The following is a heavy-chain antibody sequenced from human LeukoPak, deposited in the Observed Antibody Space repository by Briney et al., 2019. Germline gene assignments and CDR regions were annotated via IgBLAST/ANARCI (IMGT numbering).Heavy chain of an antibody. V-gene: IGHV4-59*01. D-gene: IGHD4-23*01. Sequence: SETLSLTCTVSGGSISSYYWSWIRQPPGKGLEWIGYIYYSGSTNYNPSLKSRVTISVDTSKNQFSLKLSSVTAADTAVYYCARGDYGGNFIPKPLDYWGQGTLVTVSS. CDR3: ARGDYGGNFIPKPLDY. CDR2: IYYSGST. J-gene: IGHJ4*02. CDR1: GGSISSYY.